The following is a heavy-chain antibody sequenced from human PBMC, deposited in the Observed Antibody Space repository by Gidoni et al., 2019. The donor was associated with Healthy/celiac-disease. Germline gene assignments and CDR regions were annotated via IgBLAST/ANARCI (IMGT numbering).Heavy chain of an antibody. CDR2: IYYSGST. J-gene: IGHJ4*02. CDR1: GGSISSYY. D-gene: IGHD3-16*01. CDR3: AIAPVATMLIDY. Sequence: QVQLQESGPGLVKPSETLSLTCPVSGGSISSYYWSWIRQPPGKGLEWIGYIYYSGSTNYNPSLKSRVTISVDTSKNQFSLKLSSVTAADTAVYYCAIAPVATMLIDYWGQGTLVTVSS. V-gene: IGHV4-59*01.